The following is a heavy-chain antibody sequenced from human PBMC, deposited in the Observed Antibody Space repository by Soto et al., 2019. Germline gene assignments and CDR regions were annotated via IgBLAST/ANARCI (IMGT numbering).Heavy chain of an antibody. CDR2: ISSSSSYI. J-gene: IGHJ5*02. CDR3: AGGEGEPP. Sequence: EVQLVESGGGLVKPGGSLRLSCAASGFTFSSYSMNWVRQAPGKGLEWVSSISSSSSYIYYADSVKGRFTISRDNPKNSLYRQMTSLRAADRAVSYCAGGEGEPPWGQGTLVTVSS. CDR1: GFTFSSYS. V-gene: IGHV3-21*01. D-gene: IGHD1-26*01.